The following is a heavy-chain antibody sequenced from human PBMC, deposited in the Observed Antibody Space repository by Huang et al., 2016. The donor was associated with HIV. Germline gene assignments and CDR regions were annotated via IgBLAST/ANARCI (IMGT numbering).Heavy chain of an antibody. D-gene: IGHD2-8*01. CDR3: ARGTNWVSSWYFDL. CDR2: FYYSGST. CDR1: GASISSHY. Sequence: QVKLQESGPGLVKPSETLSLTCTVSGASISSHYWTWIRQSPGKGLEWIGSFYYSGSTNSDPSLKSRVTVSLDTAKSQFSLSLTSVTAADTAIYYCARGTNWVSSWYFDLWGRGTPVTVSS. V-gene: IGHV4-59*11. J-gene: IGHJ2*01.